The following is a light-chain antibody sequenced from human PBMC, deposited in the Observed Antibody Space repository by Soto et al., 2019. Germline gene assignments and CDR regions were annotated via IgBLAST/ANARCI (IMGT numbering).Light chain of an antibody. CDR1: QSISSW. V-gene: IGKV1-5*01. J-gene: IGKJ1*01. CDR3: QQYNSFWT. CDR2: DAS. Sequence: ASVGDRVTITCRASQSISSWLAWYQQKPGKAPKLLIYDASYLERGVPSRFSGSGSGTEFTLTISSLQPDDLATYYCQQYNSFWTFGQGTKVDIK.